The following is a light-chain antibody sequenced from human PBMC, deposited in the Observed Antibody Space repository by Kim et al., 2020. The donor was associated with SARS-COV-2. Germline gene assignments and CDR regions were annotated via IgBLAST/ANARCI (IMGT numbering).Light chain of an antibody. CDR1: QGISSY. J-gene: IGKJ4*01. Sequence: DIQLTQSPSLLSASVGDRVTITCRASQGISSYLAWYQQKPGKAPKLLIYTASTLRSGVPSRFSGSGSGTEFTLTISSLQPEDFANYFFQELQSYPLLTFGEGTKVYIK. V-gene: IGKV1-9*01. CDR3: QELQSYPLLT. CDR2: TAS.